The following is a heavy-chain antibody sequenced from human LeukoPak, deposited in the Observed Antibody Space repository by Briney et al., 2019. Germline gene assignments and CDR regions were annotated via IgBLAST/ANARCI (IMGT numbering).Heavy chain of an antibody. V-gene: IGHV3-23*01. D-gene: IGHD4/OR15-4a*01. Sequence: GGSLRLSCAASGLTFSSYGMSWARQAPGKGLEWVSAISGSGGSTYYADSVKGRFTISRDNSKNTLYLQMNNLRAEDTAVYYCARRAGAYSHPYDYWGQGTLVTVSS. CDR3: ARRAGAYSHPYDY. J-gene: IGHJ4*02. CDR1: GLTFSSYG. CDR2: ISGSGGST.